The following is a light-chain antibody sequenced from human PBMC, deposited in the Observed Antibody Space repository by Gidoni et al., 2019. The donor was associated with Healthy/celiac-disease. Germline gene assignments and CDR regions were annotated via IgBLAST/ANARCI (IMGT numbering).Light chain of an antibody. Sequence: DIVMTQSTDSLAVSLGERATINCKSIQSVLYSSNNTNYLDWYQQKPGQPPKLLIYWASTRESGVPDLFSGSGSGTDFTLTISSLQAEDVAVYYCQQYYSTPLTFGPGTKVDIK. J-gene: IGKJ3*01. CDR3: QQYYSTPLT. V-gene: IGKV4-1*01. CDR2: WAS. CDR1: QSVLYSSNNTNY.